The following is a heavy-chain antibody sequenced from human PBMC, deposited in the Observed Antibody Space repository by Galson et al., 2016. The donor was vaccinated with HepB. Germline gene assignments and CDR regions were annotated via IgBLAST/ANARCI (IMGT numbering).Heavy chain of an antibody. J-gene: IGHJ4*02. CDR2: MNPNSGTT. D-gene: IGHD6-13*01. CDR1: GYTFTSHD. Sequence: SVKVSCKASGYTFTSHDINWVRQASGQGLEWMGWMNPNSGTTGFTQKFQGRVTMTRNTSINTAYMELSSRRSEDTAVYYCARASRLSLGYISSPLGYWGQGTLVTVSS. CDR3: ARASRLSLGYISSPLGY. V-gene: IGHV1-8*01.